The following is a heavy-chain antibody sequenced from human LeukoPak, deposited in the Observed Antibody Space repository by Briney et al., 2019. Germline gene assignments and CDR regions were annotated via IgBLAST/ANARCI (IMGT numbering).Heavy chain of an antibody. J-gene: IGHJ6*04. V-gene: IGHV3-30*18. Sequence: GGSLRLSCAASGFTFSSYGMHWVRQAPGKGLEGVAVISYDGSNKYYADSVKGRFTISRDNSKNTLYLQMNSLRAEDTAVYYCAKDRCSSTSCYAYYYYYGMDVWGKGTTVTVSS. D-gene: IGHD2-2*01. CDR2: ISYDGSNK. CDR3: AKDRCSSTSCYAYYYYYGMDV. CDR1: GFTFSSYG.